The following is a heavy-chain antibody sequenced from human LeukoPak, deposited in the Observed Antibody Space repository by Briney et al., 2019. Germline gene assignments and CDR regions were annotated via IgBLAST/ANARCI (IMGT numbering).Heavy chain of an antibody. Sequence: GGSLTLSCAASGFTVSSNYMSWVRQARGKGLEWVSVIYSGGSTYYADSGKGRFTISRDNTKNTLYLQMNSLRAEDTAVYYCARLSRTYYYDPGDYWGQGNLVTVSS. J-gene: IGHJ4*02. CDR3: ARLSRTYYYDPGDY. D-gene: IGHD3-22*01. V-gene: IGHV3-53*01. CDR2: IYSGGST. CDR1: GFTVSSNY.